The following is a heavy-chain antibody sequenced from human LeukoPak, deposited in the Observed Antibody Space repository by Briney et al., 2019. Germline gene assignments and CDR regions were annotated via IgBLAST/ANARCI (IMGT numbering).Heavy chain of an antibody. CDR3: AREGSSGFDY. D-gene: IGHD6-19*01. J-gene: IGHJ4*02. Sequence: ASVKVSCKASGYTFISYDISWVRQAPGQGLEWMGWISTYNDNTNYAQKLQGRVTMTTDTSTGTAYMELRSLRSDDTAVYYCAREGSSGFDYWGQGTLVTVSS. V-gene: IGHV1-18*01. CDR1: GYTFISYD. CDR2: ISTYNDNT.